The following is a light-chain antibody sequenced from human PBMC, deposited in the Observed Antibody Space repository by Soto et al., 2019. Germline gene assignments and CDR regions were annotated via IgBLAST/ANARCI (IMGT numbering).Light chain of an antibody. J-gene: IGKJ4*01. CDR2: GAS. CDR3: QQYGSSPLT. CDR1: QSVSSNY. Sequence: EIVLTQSPGTLSLSPGERATLSCRASQSVSSNYLAWYQQKPGQAPRLLIYGASTRATGIPARFSGSGSGTDFTLTISSLEPEDFAVYYCQQYGSSPLTFGGGTKVDI. V-gene: IGKV3-20*01.